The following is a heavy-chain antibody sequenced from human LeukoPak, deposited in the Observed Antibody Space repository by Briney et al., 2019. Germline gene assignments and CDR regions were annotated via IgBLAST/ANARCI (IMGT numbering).Heavy chain of an antibody. CDR2: IYYSGST. J-gene: IGHJ3*02. Sequence: PSQTLSLTCTVSGGSISSGDYYWSWIRQPPGKGLEWIGYIYYSGSTYYNPSLKSRVTISLDTSKNQFSLKLSSVTAADTAVYYCARSFDWLSRGAFDIWGQGTMDTVSS. CDR3: ARSFDWLSRGAFDI. V-gene: IGHV4-30-4*08. CDR1: GGSISSGDYY. D-gene: IGHD3-9*01.